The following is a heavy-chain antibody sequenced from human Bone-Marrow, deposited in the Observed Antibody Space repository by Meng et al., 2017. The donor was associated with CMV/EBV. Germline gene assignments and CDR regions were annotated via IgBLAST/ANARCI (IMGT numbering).Heavy chain of an antibody. CDR3: SRRLGGSYYDILTGYYNAHAFDI. D-gene: IGHD3-9*01. V-gene: IGHV5-51*01. J-gene: IGHJ3*02. CDR2: IYPGDSDT. CDR1: GYSFTSYW. Sequence: KVSCKGSGYSFTSYWIGCVRQMPGKGLEWMGIIYPGDSDTRYSPSFQGQVTISADKSISTAYLQWSSLKASDTAMYYLSRRLGGSYYDILTGYYNAHAFDIWGQGTMVTVSS.